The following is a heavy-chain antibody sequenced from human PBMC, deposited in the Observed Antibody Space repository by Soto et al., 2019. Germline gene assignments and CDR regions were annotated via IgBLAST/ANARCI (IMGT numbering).Heavy chain of an antibody. CDR1: GFTFSSYS. V-gene: IGHV3-21*01. CDR3: ARAYGFGELVVSHYYYGMDV. J-gene: IGHJ6*02. Sequence: PWWSLRLSCAASGFTFSSYSMNWVRQAPGRGLECVSSISSSSSYIYYADSVKGRFTISRDNAKNSLYLQMNSLRAEDTAVYYCARAYGFGELVVSHYYYGMDVWGQGTTVTSP. D-gene: IGHD3-10*01. CDR2: ISSSSSYI.